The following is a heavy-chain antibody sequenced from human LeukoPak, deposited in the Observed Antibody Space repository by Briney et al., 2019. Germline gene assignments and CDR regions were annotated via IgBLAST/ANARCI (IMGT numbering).Heavy chain of an antibody. Sequence: EASETLSLTCTVSGGSIRSYYWSWIRLPPGKGLEWIGYIYYSGITKYNPSLKSRVTISVDTSRNQVSLKLNSVTAADTAVYYCARRQDYADYDLGAFDIWGQGTMVTVSS. CDR3: ARRQDYADYDLGAFDI. J-gene: IGHJ3*02. CDR2: IYYSGIT. CDR1: GGSIRSYY. V-gene: IGHV4-59*01. D-gene: IGHD4-17*01.